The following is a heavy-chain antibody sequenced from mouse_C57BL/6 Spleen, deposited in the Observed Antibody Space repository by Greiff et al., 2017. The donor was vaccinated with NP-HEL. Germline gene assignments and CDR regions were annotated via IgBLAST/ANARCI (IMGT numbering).Heavy chain of an antibody. CDR1: GFTFSSYA. CDR2: ISDGGSYT. V-gene: IGHV5-4*01. D-gene: IGHD2-3*01. CDR3: ARERDGSYAMDY. Sequence: EVKLMESGGGLVKPGGSLKLSCAASGFTFSSYAMSWVRQTPEKRLEWVATISDGGSYTYYPDNVKGRFTISRDNAKNNLYLQMSHLKSEDTAMYYCARERDGSYAMDYWGQGTSVTVSS. J-gene: IGHJ4*01.